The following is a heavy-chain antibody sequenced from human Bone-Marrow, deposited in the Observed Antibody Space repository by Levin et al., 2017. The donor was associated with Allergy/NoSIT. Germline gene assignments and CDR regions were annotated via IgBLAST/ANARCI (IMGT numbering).Heavy chain of an antibody. CDR2: IWFDGSNK. V-gene: IGHV3-33*01. CDR3: ARGVWGYDGSGYLPWIDY. D-gene: IGHD3-22*01. CDR1: GFDFSNFA. Sequence: GGSLRLSCAASGFDFSNFAMHWVRQAPGKGLEWVAVIWFDGSNKYYEESVKGRFTISRDNSKNTLFLQMNSLRAEDTAMYYCARGVWGYDGSGYLPWIDYWGQGTLVTVSS. J-gene: IGHJ4*02.